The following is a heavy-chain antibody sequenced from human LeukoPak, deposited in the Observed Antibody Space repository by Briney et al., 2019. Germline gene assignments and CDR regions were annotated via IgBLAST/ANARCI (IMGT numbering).Heavy chain of an antibody. V-gene: IGHV3-21*01. CDR1: GFTFSSYS. J-gene: IGHJ6*02. CDR3: SKAYCGGDCYFSKIYYYYGMDV. Sequence: GGSLRLSCAASGFTFSSYSMNWVRQAPGKGLEWVSSISSSSSYICYADSVKGRFTISRDNAKNSLYLQMNSLRAEDTAVYYCSKAYCGGDCYFSKIYYYYGMDVWGQGTTVTVSS. CDR2: ISSSSSYI. D-gene: IGHD2-21*02.